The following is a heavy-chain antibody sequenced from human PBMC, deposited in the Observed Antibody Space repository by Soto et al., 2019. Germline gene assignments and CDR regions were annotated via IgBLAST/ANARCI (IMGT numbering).Heavy chain of an antibody. CDR2: IYYSGST. V-gene: IGHV4-59*01. D-gene: IGHD3-9*01. CDR1: GGSISSYY. Sequence: SETLSLACTVSGGSISSYYWSWIRQPPGKGLEWIGYIYYSGSTNYNPSLKSRVTISVDTSKNQFSLKLSSVTAADTAVYYCARDRYFDILTGYYTAGFDPRAQRTLDTGSS. CDR3: ARDRYFDILTGYYTAGFDP. J-gene: IGHJ5*02.